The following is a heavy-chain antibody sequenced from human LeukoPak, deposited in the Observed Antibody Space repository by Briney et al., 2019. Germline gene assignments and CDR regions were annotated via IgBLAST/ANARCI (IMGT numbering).Heavy chain of an antibody. CDR3: ARGPKLARRSIDWFDP. CDR2: ISSSSSYI. Sequence: GGSLRLSCAASGFTFSSYSMNWVRQAPGKGLEWVSSISSSSSYIYYADSVKGRFTISRDNAKNSLYLQMNSLRAEDTAVYYCARGPKLARRSIDWFDPWGQGTLVTVSS. J-gene: IGHJ5*02. D-gene: IGHD1-1*01. V-gene: IGHV3-21*01. CDR1: GFTFSSYS.